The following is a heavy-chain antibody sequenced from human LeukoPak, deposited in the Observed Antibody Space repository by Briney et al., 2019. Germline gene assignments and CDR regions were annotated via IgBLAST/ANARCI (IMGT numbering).Heavy chain of an antibody. Sequence: SETLSLTCTVSGGSISSTTYSWGWIRQPPGKGLEWIGNIYYSGSTYYNPSLKSRVTISVDKSKNQFSLKLSSVTAADTAVYYCASGRYYYDSSGYCDELMLAFDIWGQGTMVTVSS. V-gene: IGHV4-39*07. CDR2: IYYSGST. J-gene: IGHJ3*02. D-gene: IGHD3-22*01. CDR1: GGSISSTTYS. CDR3: ASGRYYYDSSGYCDELMLAFDI.